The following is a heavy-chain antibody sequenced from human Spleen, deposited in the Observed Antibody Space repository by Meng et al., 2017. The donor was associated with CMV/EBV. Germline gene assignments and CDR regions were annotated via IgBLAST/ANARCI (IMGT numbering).Heavy chain of an antibody. CDR3: ARGDATVAFDY. V-gene: IGHV4-4*07. J-gene: IGHJ4*02. CDR2: IYTIGST. D-gene: IGHD4-23*01. Sequence: HRPEACPGLGKPTASLAPTCPVPCGSIRCYYWSWTRQPAGKGLEWIGRIYTIGSTNYNPSLKSRVTMSVDTSKNQFSLKLSSVTAADTAVYYCARGDATVAFDYWGQRTLVTVSS. CDR1: CGSIRCYY.